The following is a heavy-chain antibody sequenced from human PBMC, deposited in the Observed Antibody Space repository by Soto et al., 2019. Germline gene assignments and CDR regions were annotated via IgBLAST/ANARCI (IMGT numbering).Heavy chain of an antibody. CDR1: GGSISSSSYY. D-gene: IGHD4-17*01. J-gene: IGHJ5*02. CDR2: IYYSGST. V-gene: IGHV4-39*01. CDR3: ARHVEIHGDYPSWFDP. Sequence: SETLSLTCTVSGGSISSSSYYWGWIRQPPGKGLEWIGSIYYSGSTYYNPSLKSRVTISVDTSKNQFSLKLSSVTAADTAVYYCARHVEIHGDYPSWFDPWGQGTLVTVSS.